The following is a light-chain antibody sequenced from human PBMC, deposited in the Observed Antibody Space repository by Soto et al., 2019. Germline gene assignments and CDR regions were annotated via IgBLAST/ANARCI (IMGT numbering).Light chain of an antibody. V-gene: IGKV3-20*01. Sequence: EIVLTKSPGTLSLSPGESATLSCRARQSVSSSYLAWYQQKPGQAPRLLIYGASSRATGIPDRFSGSGSGTDFTLTISRLEPEDLAVYYCQQYGSSLGVTVGRGTKVDI. J-gene: IGKJ4*01. CDR1: QSVSSSY. CDR2: GAS. CDR3: QQYGSSLGVT.